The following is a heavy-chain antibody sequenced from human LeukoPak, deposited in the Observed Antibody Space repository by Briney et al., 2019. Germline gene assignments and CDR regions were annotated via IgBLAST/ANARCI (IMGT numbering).Heavy chain of an antibody. J-gene: IGHJ3*02. Sequence: PGGSLRLSCAASGFTFSPYIVSWVRQAPGEGVQWVSAISAGGTAIYYAESVKGRFTISRDDSYNMLYLQMNSLRDEDTATYYCAKGGYIGYNGLFDIWGQGTTVIVSS. CDR1: GFTFSPYI. CDR3: AKGGYIGYNGLFDI. CDR2: ISAGGTAI. D-gene: IGHD5-12*01. V-gene: IGHV3-23*01.